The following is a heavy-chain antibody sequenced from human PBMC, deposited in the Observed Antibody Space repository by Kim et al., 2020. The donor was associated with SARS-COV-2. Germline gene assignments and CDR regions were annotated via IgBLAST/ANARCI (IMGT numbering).Heavy chain of an antibody. V-gene: IGHV3-23*01. CDR2: ISGSGGST. CDR1: GFTFSSYA. D-gene: IGHD3-3*01. J-gene: IGHJ4*02. CDR3: AKLSRFLEWLFLVDY. Sequence: GGSLRLSCAASGFTFSSYAMSWVRQAPGKGLEWVSAISGSGGSTYYADSVKGRFTISRDNSKNTLYLQMNSLRAEDTAVYYCAKLSRFLEWLFLVDYWGQGTLVTVSS.